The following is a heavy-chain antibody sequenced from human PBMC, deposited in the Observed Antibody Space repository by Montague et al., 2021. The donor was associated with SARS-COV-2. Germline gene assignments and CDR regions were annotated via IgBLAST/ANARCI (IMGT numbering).Heavy chain of an antibody. Sequence: SLRLSCAASEFTFRSYWMHWVRQAPGKGLVWVAGINADGTTTMYPDSVKGRFAISRDNAKNKLYLEMNGLRPEDSAVYYCVRSMVVVTARWLDSWGQGTLVTVSS. CDR3: VRSMVVVTARWLDS. CDR1: EFTFRSYW. CDR2: INADGTTT. D-gene: IGHD2-15*01. J-gene: IGHJ5*01. V-gene: IGHV3-74*03.